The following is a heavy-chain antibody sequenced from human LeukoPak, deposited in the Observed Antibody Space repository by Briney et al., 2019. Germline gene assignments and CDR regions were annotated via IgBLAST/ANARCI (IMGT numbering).Heavy chain of an antibody. CDR3: AREVKKGIAAAGSLDY. CDR2: IYSSGTT. D-gene: IGHD6-13*01. Sequence: SGGSLRLSCAASGFTVNSNYMSWVRQAPGKGLEWVSIIYSSGTTYYADSAKGRFTISRDNSKNTLYLQMNSLRAEDTAVYYCAREVKKGIAAAGSLDYWGQGTLVTVSS. J-gene: IGHJ4*02. CDR1: GFTVNSNY. V-gene: IGHV3-53*01.